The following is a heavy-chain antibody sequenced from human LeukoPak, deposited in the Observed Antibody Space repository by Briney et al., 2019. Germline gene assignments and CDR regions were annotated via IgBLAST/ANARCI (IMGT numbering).Heavy chain of an antibody. D-gene: IGHD3-22*01. V-gene: IGHV4-34*01. CDR1: GGSFSGYY. CDR2: INHSGST. Sequence: SETLSLTCAVYGGSFSGYYWSWIRQPPGKGLEWIGEINHSGSTNYNPSLKSRVTISVDTSKNQFSLKLSSVTAADTAVYYCARASGYYDSSGYVSEYFQHWGQGTLVTVSS. CDR3: ARASGYYDSSGYVSEYFQH. J-gene: IGHJ1*01.